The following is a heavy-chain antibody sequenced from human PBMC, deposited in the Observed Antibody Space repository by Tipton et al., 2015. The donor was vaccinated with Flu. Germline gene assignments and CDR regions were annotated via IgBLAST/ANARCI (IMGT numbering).Heavy chain of an antibody. CDR1: GTSITGYY. V-gene: IGHV4-4*07. Sequence: TLSLTCSVFGTSITGYYWSWIRQPAGKGLEWIGRIHTSGSTDYNPSLKSRVTMSVDTSKNHFSLNLRSVTAADTALYFCARAESSLWAGHYYGLDVWGQGTTVTVSS. J-gene: IGHJ6*02. D-gene: IGHD6-19*01. CDR2: IHTSGST. CDR3: ARAESSLWAGHYYGLDV.